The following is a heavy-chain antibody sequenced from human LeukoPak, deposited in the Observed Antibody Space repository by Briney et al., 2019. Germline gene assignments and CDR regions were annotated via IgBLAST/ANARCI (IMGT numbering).Heavy chain of an antibody. CDR2: ISSSSGYI. V-gene: IGHV3-21*01. CDR3: AREAFTIATTLFAAFDS. D-gene: IGHD3-3*01. J-gene: IGHJ4*02. CDR1: GFTFSSHG. Sequence: GGSLRLSCAASGFTFSSHGMTGVRQAPGKGLQWVSSISSSSGYIYYADSERCRFTISRDNSKNSLYLQMTGLRVEYTAVYYCAREAFTIATTLFAAFDSWGQGVLVTVSS.